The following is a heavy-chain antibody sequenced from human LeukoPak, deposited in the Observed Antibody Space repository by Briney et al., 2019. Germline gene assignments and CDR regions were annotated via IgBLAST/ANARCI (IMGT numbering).Heavy chain of an antibody. D-gene: IGHD3-3*01. J-gene: IGHJ4*02. Sequence: GASVKVSCKASGGTFSSYAISWVRQAPGQGLEWMGGIIPIFGTANYAQKFQGRVPITADESTSTAYMELSSLRSEDTAVYYCARVEPYDFWSGYYNIDYWGQGTLVTVSS. CDR1: GGTFSSYA. V-gene: IGHV1-69*13. CDR2: IIPIFGTA. CDR3: ARVEPYDFWSGYYNIDY.